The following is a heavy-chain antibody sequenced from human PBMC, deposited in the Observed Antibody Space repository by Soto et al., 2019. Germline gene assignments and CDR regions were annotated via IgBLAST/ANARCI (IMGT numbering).Heavy chain of an antibody. V-gene: IGHV1-69*13. CDR3: ARSQGSSTSLEIYYYYYYGMDV. D-gene: IGHD2-2*01. CDR1: GGTFSSYA. Sequence: SVKVSCKASGGTFSSYAISWVRQAPGQGLEWMGGIIPISGTANYAQKFQGRITITADESTSTAYMELSSLRSEDTAVYYCARSQGSSTSLEIYYYYYYGMDVWGQGTTVTVSS. J-gene: IGHJ6*02. CDR2: IIPISGTA.